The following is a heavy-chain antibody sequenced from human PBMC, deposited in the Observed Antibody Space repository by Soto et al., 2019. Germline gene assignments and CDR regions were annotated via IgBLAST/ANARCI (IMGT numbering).Heavy chain of an antibody. CDR3: ARGEVAAAADV. D-gene: IGHD6-13*01. V-gene: IGHV1-69*02. CDR2: TIPILGIA. Sequence: QVQLVQSGAEVTKPGSSVKVSCTASGGTFSSYTISWVRQAPGQGLEWMGRTIPILGIANYAQKFKGRVTITADKSTSTAYMELSSLSSEDTAVYYCARGEVAAAADVWGQGTLVTVSS. J-gene: IGHJ4*02. CDR1: GGTFSSYT.